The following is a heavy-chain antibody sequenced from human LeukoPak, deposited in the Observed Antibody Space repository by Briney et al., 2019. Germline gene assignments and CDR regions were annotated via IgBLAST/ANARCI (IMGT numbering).Heavy chain of an antibody. D-gene: IGHD1-26*01. V-gene: IGHV3-7*03. Sequence: GGSLRLSCAASGFTFNRYWMSWVRQAPGKGLEWVANINQDGSAKYYVDSVKGRFTISRDNAKNTLYLQMNSLRAEDTAVYYCAKGERGATQTTFDYWGQGTLVTVSS. CDR1: GFTFNRYW. J-gene: IGHJ4*02. CDR2: INQDGSAK. CDR3: AKGERGATQTTFDY.